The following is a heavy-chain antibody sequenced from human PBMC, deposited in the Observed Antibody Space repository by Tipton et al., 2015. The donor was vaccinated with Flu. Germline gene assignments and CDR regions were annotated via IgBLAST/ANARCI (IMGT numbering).Heavy chain of an antibody. CDR2: ISAYNGNT. CDR3: ALGYCSGGSCHTNCDY. J-gene: IGHJ4*02. V-gene: IGHV1-18*01. Sequence: QLVKSGAEVKKPGASVKVSCKASGYTFTSYGISWVRQAPGQGLEWMGWISAYNGNTNYAQKLQGRVTMTTDTSTSTAYMELRSLRSDDTAVYYCALGYCSGGSCHTNCDYWGQGTLVTVSS. CDR1: GYTFTSYG. D-gene: IGHD2-15*01.